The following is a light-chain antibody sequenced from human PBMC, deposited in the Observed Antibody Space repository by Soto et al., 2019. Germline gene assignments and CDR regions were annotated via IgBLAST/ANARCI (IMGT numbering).Light chain of an antibody. J-gene: IGLJ3*02. CDR2: DVS. V-gene: IGLV2-14*01. CDR1: SSDVGGYNY. CDR3: QTWSTDIRV. Sequence: QPASVSGSPGQSITISCTGTSSDVGGYNYVSWYQQHPGKAPKLVIFDVSDRPSGVSNRFSGSKSGNTASLTISGLQAEDEADYYCQTWSTDIRVFGGGTKLTVL.